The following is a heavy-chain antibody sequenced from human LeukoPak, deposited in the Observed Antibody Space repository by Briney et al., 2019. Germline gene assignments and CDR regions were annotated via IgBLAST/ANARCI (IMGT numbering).Heavy chain of an antibody. CDR3: ASRYSSGWYDFDY. Sequence: SETLSLTCTVSGGAICSSSYSWGWIRQPPRKGLEWMGSIYYSGSTYYNPSLKSRVTISLDTSKNRFSLKLSSVTAADTAVYYCASRYSSGWYDFDYWGQGTLVTASS. J-gene: IGHJ4*02. CDR2: IYYSGST. CDR1: GGAICSSSYS. D-gene: IGHD6-19*01. V-gene: IGHV4-39*01.